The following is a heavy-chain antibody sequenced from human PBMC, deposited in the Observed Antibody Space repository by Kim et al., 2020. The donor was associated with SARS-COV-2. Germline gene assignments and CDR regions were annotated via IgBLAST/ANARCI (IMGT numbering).Heavy chain of an antibody. V-gene: IGHV4-30-2*05. D-gene: IGHD3-22*01. Sequence: SRVTISVDTSKNQFSLKLSSVTAADTAVYYCARDLAYYYDSSGYHDAFDIWGQGTMVTVSS. CDR3: ARDLAYYYDSSGYHDAFDI. J-gene: IGHJ3*02.